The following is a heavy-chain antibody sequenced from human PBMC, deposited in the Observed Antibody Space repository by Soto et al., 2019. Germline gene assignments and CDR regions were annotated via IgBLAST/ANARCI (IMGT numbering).Heavy chain of an antibody. CDR2: INHSGST. CDR3: ARLISGAWYFDL. Sequence: SETLSLTCAVYGGSFSGYYWSWIRQPPGKGLEWIGEINHSGSTNYNPSLKSRVTISVDTSKNQFSLKLSSVTAADTAVYYCARLISGAWYFDLWGRGTLVTSPQ. J-gene: IGHJ2*01. V-gene: IGHV4-34*01. CDR1: GGSFSGYY. D-gene: IGHD1-26*01.